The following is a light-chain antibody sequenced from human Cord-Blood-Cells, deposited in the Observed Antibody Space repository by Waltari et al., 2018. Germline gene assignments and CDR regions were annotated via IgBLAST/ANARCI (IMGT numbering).Light chain of an antibody. CDR3: QVWDSSSDHWV. CDR1: NIGSKS. V-gene: IGLV3-21*04. Sequence: SYVLTQPPSVSVAPGKTARITCGGNNIGSKSVHWYQQKPGQAHVLVIYYDSDRPSGNPERFSGSNSGNTATLTISRVEAGDEADYYCQVWDSSSDHWVFGGGTKLTVL. J-gene: IGLJ3*02. CDR2: YDS.